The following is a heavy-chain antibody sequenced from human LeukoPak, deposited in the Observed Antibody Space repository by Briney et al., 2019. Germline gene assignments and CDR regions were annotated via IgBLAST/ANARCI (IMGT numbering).Heavy chain of an antibody. Sequence: ASVKVSCKASGHTFTGYYMHWVRQAPGQGLEWMGWINPNSGGTNYAQKFQGRVTMTRDTSISTAYMELSRLRSDDTAVYYCARDSSRDYYYYGMDVWGQGTTVTVSS. V-gene: IGHV1-2*02. J-gene: IGHJ6*02. CDR2: INPNSGGT. CDR1: GHTFTGYY. CDR3: ARDSSRDYYYYGMDV. D-gene: IGHD6-13*01.